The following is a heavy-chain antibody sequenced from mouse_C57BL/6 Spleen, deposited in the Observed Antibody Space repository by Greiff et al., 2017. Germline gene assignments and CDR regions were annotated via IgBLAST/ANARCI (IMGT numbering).Heavy chain of an antibody. J-gene: IGHJ4*01. CDR2: ISSGSSTI. V-gene: IGHV5-17*01. CDR3: ARSGGPYYYAMDY. Sequence: EVQLVVSGGGLVKPGGSLKLSCAASGFTFSDSGLHWVRQAPEKGLVWVAYISSGSSTIYYADTVKGRFTISRDNAKNTLFLQMTSLRSEDTAMYYCARSGGPYYYAMDYWGQGTSVTVSS. D-gene: IGHD3-1*01. CDR1: GFTFSDSG.